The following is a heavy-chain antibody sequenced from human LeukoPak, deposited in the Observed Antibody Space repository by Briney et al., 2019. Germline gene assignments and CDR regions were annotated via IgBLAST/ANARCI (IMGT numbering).Heavy chain of an antibody. CDR3: ARDVGQSTVLDN. V-gene: IGHV1-2*04. D-gene: IGHD2-15*01. Sequence: ASVKVSCKASGYTFTGYYMHCVRQAPGQGLEWMGWINPNSGGTNYTQKFQGWVTMTRDTSISTAYMELSRLRSDDTAVYYCARDVGQSTVLDNWGQGTLVTVSS. CDR1: GYTFTGYY. CDR2: INPNSGGT. J-gene: IGHJ4*02.